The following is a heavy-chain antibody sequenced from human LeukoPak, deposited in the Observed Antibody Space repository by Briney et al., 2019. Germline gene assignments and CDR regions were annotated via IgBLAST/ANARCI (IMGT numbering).Heavy chain of an antibody. V-gene: IGHV4-39*01. CDR3: ARRDSTWFDH. Sequence: SETLPVTRTVSGGSISSSSYYWGWIRQPPGKGLEWIGSIYYSGSTYYNPSLKSRVTISVDTSKNQFSLKLSSVTAADTAVYYCARRDSTWFDHWGQKTLV. CDR2: IYYSGST. J-gene: IGHJ5*02. D-gene: IGHD5-18*01. CDR1: GGSISSSSYY.